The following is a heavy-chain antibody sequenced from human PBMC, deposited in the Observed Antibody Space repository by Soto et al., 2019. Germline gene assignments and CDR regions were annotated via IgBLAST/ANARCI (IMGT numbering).Heavy chain of an antibody. CDR3: ARGNGGMDV. V-gene: IGHV1-18*01. J-gene: IGHJ6*02. CDR1: GYTFTIYG. CDR2: ISAYTGNT. Sequence: QVQLVQSGAEVKKPGASVKVSCKASGYTFTIYGISWVRQAPGQGLEWMGWISAYTGNTNYAQKLQGKVTMTTDTSTNTAYMALGSLRPDDSAVYYFARGNGGMDVWCQGTTVTVSS.